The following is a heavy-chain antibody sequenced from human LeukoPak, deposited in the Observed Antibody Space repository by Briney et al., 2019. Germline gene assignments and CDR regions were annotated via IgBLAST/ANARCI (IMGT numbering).Heavy chain of an antibody. D-gene: IGHD5-12*01. CDR2: ISGRGGST. CDR1: GFTFSSYA. Sequence: QPGGSLRLSCAASGFTFSSYAMSWVRQAPGKGLEWVSSISGRGGSTYYPDSVKGRFTISRDNPKDTLYLQMNSLRAEDTAVYYCARSLNRGYGPTPFDYWGQGTLVTVSS. J-gene: IGHJ4*02. V-gene: IGHV3-23*01. CDR3: ARSLNRGYGPTPFDY.